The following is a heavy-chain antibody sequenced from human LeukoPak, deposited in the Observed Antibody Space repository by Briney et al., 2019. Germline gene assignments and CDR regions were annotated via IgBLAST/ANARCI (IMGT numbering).Heavy chain of an antibody. Sequence: ASVKVSCKASGYTFTCYGISWVRQAPGQGLEWMGWISAYNGNTNYAQKLQGRVTMTTDTSTSTAYMELRSLRSDDTAVYYCARVTEYSSSWYGDGWFDTWGPGTLVTVSS. CDR2: ISAYNGNT. V-gene: IGHV1-18*01. CDR1: GYTFTCYG. D-gene: IGHD6-13*01. CDR3: ARVTEYSSSWYGDGWFDT. J-gene: IGHJ5*02.